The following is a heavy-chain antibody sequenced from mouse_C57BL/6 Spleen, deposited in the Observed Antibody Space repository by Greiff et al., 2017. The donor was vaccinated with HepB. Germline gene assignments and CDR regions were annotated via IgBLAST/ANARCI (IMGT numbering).Heavy chain of an antibody. CDR2: ISDGGSYT. J-gene: IGHJ2*01. CDR3: ARDKGYHFDY. V-gene: IGHV5-4*01. CDR1: GFTFSSYA. Sequence: EVKVVESGGGLVKPGGSLKLSCAASGFTFSSYAMSWVRQTPEKRLEWVATISDGGSYTYYPDNVKGRFTISRDNAKNNLYLHMSHLKSEDTAMYYCARDKGYHFDYWGQGTTLTVSS. D-gene: IGHD2-2*01.